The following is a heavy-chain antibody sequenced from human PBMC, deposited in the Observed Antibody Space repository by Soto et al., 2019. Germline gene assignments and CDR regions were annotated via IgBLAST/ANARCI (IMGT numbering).Heavy chain of an antibody. CDR3: AKDRRPNYYYGMDV. CDR1: GFTFRSYG. D-gene: IGHD6-25*01. J-gene: IGHJ6*02. V-gene: IGHV3-30*18. CDR2: ISYYGSKK. Sequence: QVQLVESGGGVVQPGRSLRLSCAASGFTFRSYGMHWVRQAPGKWLEWVAVISYYGSKKYYADSVKVLFTISRYNSKNTLYLQMNSLRAEDKAVYYCAKDRRPNYYYGMDVWGQGTTVTVSS.